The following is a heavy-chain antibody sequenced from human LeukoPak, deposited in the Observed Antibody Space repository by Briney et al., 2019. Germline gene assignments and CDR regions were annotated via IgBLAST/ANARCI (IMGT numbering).Heavy chain of an antibody. J-gene: IGHJ6*04. V-gene: IGHV3-74*01. CDR2: IKTDGSST. D-gene: IGHD6-13*01. CDR1: GFTFSTYW. CDR3: AKGHGSSWSILDV. Sequence: GGSLRLSCAASGFTFSTYWMHWVRQDPGKGLVWVSRIKTDGSSTYYADSVKGRFTISRDSSKNTLSLQMNSLRAEDTAIYYCAKGHGSSWSILDVWGKGTTVTISS.